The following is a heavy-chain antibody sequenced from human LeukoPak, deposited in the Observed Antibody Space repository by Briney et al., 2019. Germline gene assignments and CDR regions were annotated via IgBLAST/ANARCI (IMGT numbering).Heavy chain of an antibody. D-gene: IGHD3-3*01. CDR2: ISISSDYI. CDR1: GFTFSRYS. CDR3: ARGSRLGGVTRDAFAI. Sequence: PGGSLRLSCAASGFTFSRYSMNWVRQAPGKGLEWVSSISISSDYIYYADSVKGRFTISRDNSKNSMFLQVNSLRAEDTAIYYCARGSRLGGVTRDAFAIWGQGTMVTVPS. J-gene: IGHJ3*02. V-gene: IGHV3-21*01.